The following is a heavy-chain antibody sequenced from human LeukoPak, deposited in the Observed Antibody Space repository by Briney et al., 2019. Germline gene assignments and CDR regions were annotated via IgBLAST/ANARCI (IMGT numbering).Heavy chain of an antibody. CDR2: ISSSSSYI. Sequence: GGSLRLPCAASGFTFSSYSMNWVRQAPGKGLEWVSSISSSSSYIYYADSVKGRFTISRDNAKNSLYLQMNSLRAEDTAVYYCAGSGRSCTNGVCSLSNGYDYWGQGTLVTVSS. D-gene: IGHD2-8*01. V-gene: IGHV3-21*04. CDR3: AGSGRSCTNGVCSLSNGYDY. CDR1: GFTFSSYS. J-gene: IGHJ4*02.